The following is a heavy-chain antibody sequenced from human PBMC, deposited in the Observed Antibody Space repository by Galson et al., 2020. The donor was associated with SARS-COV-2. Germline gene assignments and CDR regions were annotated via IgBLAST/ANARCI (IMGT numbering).Heavy chain of an antibody. CDR3: AKDHGSSLRMYYYYYMDV. D-gene: IGHD2-15*01. CDR1: GFTFSSYG. Sequence: SCAASGFTFSSYGMHWVRQAPGKGLEWVAVISYDGSNKYYADSVKGRFTISRDNSKNTLYLQMNSLRAEDTAVYYCAKDHGSSLRMYYYYYMDVWGKGTTVTISS. J-gene: IGHJ6*03. V-gene: IGHV3-30*18. CDR2: ISYDGSNK.